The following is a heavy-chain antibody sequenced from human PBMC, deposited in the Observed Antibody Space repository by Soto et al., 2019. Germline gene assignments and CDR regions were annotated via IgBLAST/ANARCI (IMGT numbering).Heavy chain of an antibody. J-gene: IGHJ5*02. CDR2: ISYDGSNK. CDR1: GFTFSSYG. Sequence: GGSLRLSCAASGFTFSSYGMHWVRQAPGKGLEWVAVISYDGSNKYYADSVKGRFTISRDNSKNTLYLQMNSLRAEDTAVYYCAKGGFVRLHGSGSYYNPPNWFDPWGQGTLVTVSS. CDR3: AKGGFVRLHGSGSYYNPPNWFDP. D-gene: IGHD3-10*01. V-gene: IGHV3-30*18.